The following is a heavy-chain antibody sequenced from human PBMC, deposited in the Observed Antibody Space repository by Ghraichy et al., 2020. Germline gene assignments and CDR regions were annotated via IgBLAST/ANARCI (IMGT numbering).Heavy chain of an antibody. CDR3: ARDPTYGALDY. V-gene: IGHV3-7*03. J-gene: IGHJ4*02. CDR2: INDDAKER. D-gene: IGHD4-17*01. Sequence: GGSLRLSGAASGFPFNKFWMTWVRQAPGKGQEWLANINDDAKERYYVDSVKGRFTISRDNAKNSLYLQMNSLRVEDTAVYYCARDPTYGALDYWGQGILVTVSS. CDR1: GFPFNKFW.